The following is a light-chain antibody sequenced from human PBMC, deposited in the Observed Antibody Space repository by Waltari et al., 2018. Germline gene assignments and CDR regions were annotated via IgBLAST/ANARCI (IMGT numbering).Light chain of an antibody. CDR1: TITVGPMDF. CDR2: DVS. J-gene: IGLJ1*01. Sequence: PLPQPAPLSGSPGQPIPTPSPGPTITVGPMDFVSWSQQYPGKAPQLVIHDVSSRPSGTSDRFSGSKSGNTASLIISGLQADDEADYYCSSYTASRHYVFGTGTKVTVL. V-gene: IGLV2-14*03. CDR3: SSYTASRHYV.